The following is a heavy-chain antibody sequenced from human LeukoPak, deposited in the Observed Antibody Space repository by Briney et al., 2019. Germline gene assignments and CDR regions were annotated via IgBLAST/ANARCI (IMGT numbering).Heavy chain of an antibody. Sequence: SETLSLTCTVSGGSISSGSYYWSWIRQPAGKGLEWIGRIYTSGSTNYNPSLKSRVTISIDTSKNQFSLKLSSVTAADTAVYYCARVMIVVPAAIEYSSSSFIDYWGQGTLVTVSS. CDR2: IYTSGST. CDR3: ARVMIVVPAAIEYSSSSFIDY. D-gene: IGHD6-6*01. CDR1: GGSISSGSYY. V-gene: IGHV4-61*02. J-gene: IGHJ4*02.